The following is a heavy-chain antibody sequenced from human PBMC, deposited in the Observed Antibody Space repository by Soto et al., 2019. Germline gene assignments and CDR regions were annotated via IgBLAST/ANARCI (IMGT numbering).Heavy chain of an antibody. Sequence: PSETLSLTCTVSGGSISGGGYYWSWIRQHPGKGLEWIGYIYYSGSTYYNPSLKSRVTISVDTSKNQFSLKLSSVTAADTAVYYCARGFRATIGWFDPWGQGTLVTVSS. D-gene: IGHD5-12*01. CDR2: IYYSGST. J-gene: IGHJ5*02. V-gene: IGHV4-31*03. CDR1: GGSISGGGYY. CDR3: ARGFRATIGWFDP.